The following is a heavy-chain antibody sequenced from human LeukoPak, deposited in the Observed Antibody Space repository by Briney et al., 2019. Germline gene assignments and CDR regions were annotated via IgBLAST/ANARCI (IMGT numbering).Heavy chain of an antibody. Sequence: VASVKVYCKASGGTFSSYAISWVRQAPGQGLEWMGGIIPIFGTANYAQKFQGRVTITTDESTSTAYMELSSLRSEDTAVYYCARDYYDSSGYYNWGQGTLVTVSS. J-gene: IGHJ4*02. D-gene: IGHD3-22*01. V-gene: IGHV1-69*05. CDR2: IIPIFGTA. CDR3: ARDYYDSSGYYN. CDR1: GGTFSSYA.